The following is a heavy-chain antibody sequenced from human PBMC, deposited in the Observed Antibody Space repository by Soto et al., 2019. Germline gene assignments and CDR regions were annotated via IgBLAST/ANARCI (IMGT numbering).Heavy chain of an antibody. CDR2: IYYSGST. J-gene: IGHJ6*03. D-gene: IGHD3-10*01. CDR3: ASTADRGYYYMDV. V-gene: IGHV4-59*08. Sequence: SETLSLTCTVSGGSISSYYWSWIRQPPGKGLEWIGYIYYSGSTNYNPSLKSRVTISVDTSKNQFSLKLSSVTAADTAVYYCASTADRGYYYMDVWGKGTTVTVSS. CDR1: GGSISSYY.